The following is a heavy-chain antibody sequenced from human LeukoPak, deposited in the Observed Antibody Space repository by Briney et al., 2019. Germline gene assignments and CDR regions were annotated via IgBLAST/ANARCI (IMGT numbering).Heavy chain of an antibody. D-gene: IGHD3-9*01. V-gene: IGHV1-3*01. J-gene: IGHJ4*02. Sequence: GASVKVSCKAYGYTFTSYAMHWVRQAPGQRLEWMGRINAGNGNTKYSQKFQGRVTITRDTSASTAYMELSSLRSEDTAVYYCARVKDILTGYYRYFDYWGQGTLVTVSS. CDR2: INAGNGNT. CDR3: ARVKDILTGYYRYFDY. CDR1: GYTFTSYA.